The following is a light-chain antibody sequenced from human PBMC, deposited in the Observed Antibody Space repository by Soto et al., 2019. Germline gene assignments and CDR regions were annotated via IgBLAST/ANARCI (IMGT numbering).Light chain of an antibody. CDR1: QTISSW. Sequence: DIQITQSPSTLSGSVGDRVTIPCRASQTISSWLAWYQQKPGKAPKLLIYKASTLKSGVPSRFIGSGSGTEFTLTISSLQPDDFATYYCQHYNSYSEALGQGTKVDIK. CDR3: QHYNSYSEA. CDR2: KAS. V-gene: IGKV1-5*03. J-gene: IGKJ1*01.